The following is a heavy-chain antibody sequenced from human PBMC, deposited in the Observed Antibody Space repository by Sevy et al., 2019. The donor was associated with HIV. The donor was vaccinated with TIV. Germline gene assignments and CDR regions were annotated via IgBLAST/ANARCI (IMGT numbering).Heavy chain of an antibody. Sequence: SQTLSLTCAISGDSVSSNSAAWNWIRQSPSRGLEWLGRTYYRSKWYNGYAVSVKSRITINPDTSKNQYSLQLNSVTPEDTAVYYCARVSNITQVVIGRATYYYYYGMDVWGQGTTVTVSS. V-gene: IGHV6-1*01. CDR3: ARVSNITQVVIGRATYYYYYGMDV. CDR1: GDSVSSNSAA. D-gene: IGHD2-21*01. CDR2: TYYRSKWYN. J-gene: IGHJ6*02.